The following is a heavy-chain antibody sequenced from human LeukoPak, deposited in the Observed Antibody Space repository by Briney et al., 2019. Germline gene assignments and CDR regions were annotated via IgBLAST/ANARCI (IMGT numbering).Heavy chain of an antibody. CDR1: RFTFSSYA. J-gene: IGHJ4*02. Sequence: GGSLRLSCAASRFTFSSYAMSWVRQAPGKGLEWVSAISGSGGSTYYADSVKGRFTISRDNSKNTLYLQMNSLRAEDTAVYYCAKVRGYYYDSSGYSKTSYFDYWGQGTLVTVSS. CDR2: ISGSGGST. CDR3: AKVRGYYYDSSGYSKTSYFDY. V-gene: IGHV3-23*01. D-gene: IGHD3-22*01.